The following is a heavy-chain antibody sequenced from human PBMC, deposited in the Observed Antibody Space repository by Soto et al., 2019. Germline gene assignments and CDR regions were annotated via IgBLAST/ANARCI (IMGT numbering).Heavy chain of an antibody. Sequence: SETLSLTCTVSGGSFSGFFWTWIRQPPGKGLEWIGEINHSGTTNYNSSLKSRVTISQDMSENQFSLSLTSLTAADTAVYYCVRGQWLPRGEYWGQGTLVTVSS. V-gene: IGHV4-34*01. CDR1: GGSFSGFF. J-gene: IGHJ4*02. CDR2: INHSGTT. CDR3: VRGQWLPRGEY. D-gene: IGHD6-19*01.